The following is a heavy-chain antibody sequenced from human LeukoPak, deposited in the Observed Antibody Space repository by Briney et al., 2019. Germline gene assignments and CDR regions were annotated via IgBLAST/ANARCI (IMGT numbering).Heavy chain of an antibody. J-gene: IGHJ5*02. CDR2: IYYSGST. V-gene: IGHV4-59*01. Sequence: SETLSLTCTVSGGSISSYYWSWIRQPPGKGLEWIGYIYYSGSTNYNPSLKSRVTISVDTSKNQFSLKLSSVTAADTAVYYCARRLLWFGEAGWFDPWGQGTLVTASS. D-gene: IGHD3-10*01. CDR1: GGSISSYY. CDR3: ARRLLWFGEAGWFDP.